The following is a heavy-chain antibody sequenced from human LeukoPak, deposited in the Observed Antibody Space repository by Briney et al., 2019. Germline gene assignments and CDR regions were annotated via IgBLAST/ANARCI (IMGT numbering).Heavy chain of an antibody. J-gene: IGHJ4*02. CDR1: GFTFSDYY. CDR2: ISSSGSTI. CDR3: AKVRRDGYSRYFDY. V-gene: IGHV3-11*01. Sequence: GGSLRLSCAASGFTFSDYYMSWIHQAPGKGLEWVSYISSSGSTIYYADSVKGRFTISRDNSKNTLYLQMNSLRAEDTAVYYCAKVRRDGYSRYFDYWGQGTLVTVSS. D-gene: IGHD5-24*01.